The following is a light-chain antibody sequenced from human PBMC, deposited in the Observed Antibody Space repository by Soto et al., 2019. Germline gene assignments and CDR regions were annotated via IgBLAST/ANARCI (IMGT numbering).Light chain of an antibody. CDR3: LQDYTYVT. CDR1: QGTRND. Sequence: AIQITQSRSSLSQSVGYRLTITCRASQGTRNDLGCYQQRPGKAPKVLTYAACNFQNGGPSRFSGSGSDTDFTLTISSLQTEDFATHYWLQDYTYVTFGQGTRLEIK. J-gene: IGKJ5*01. V-gene: IGKV1-6*01. CDR2: AAC.